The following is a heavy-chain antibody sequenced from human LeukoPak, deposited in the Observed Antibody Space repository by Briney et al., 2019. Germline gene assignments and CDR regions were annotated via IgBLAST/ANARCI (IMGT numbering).Heavy chain of an antibody. CDR1: GGSFSGYY. Sequence: SETLSLTCAVYGGSFSGYYWSWIRQPPGKGLEWIGEMNHSGSTNHNPSLKSRVTISVDTSKNQFSLKLSSVTAADTAVYYCVRSGRGTYYYFDYWGQGTLVTVYS. V-gene: IGHV4-34*01. CDR2: MNHSGST. J-gene: IGHJ4*02. D-gene: IGHD1-26*01. CDR3: VRSGRGTYYYFDY.